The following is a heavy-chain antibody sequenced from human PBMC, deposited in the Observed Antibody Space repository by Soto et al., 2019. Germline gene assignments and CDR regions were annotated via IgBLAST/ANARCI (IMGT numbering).Heavy chain of an antibody. CDR3: AKVLQGTAVAGRGDAFDI. Sequence: GGSLRLSCAASGFTFSSYGMHWVRQAPGKGLEWVAVRSYDGSNKYYADSVKGRFTISRDNSKNTLYLQMNSLRAEDTAVYYCAKVLQGTAVAGRGDAFDIWGQGTMVTVSS. CDR1: GFTFSSYG. D-gene: IGHD6-19*01. J-gene: IGHJ3*02. V-gene: IGHV3-30*18. CDR2: RSYDGSNK.